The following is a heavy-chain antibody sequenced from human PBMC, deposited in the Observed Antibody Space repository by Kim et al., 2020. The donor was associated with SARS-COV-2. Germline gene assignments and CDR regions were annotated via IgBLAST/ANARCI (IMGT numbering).Heavy chain of an antibody. Sequence: GGSLRLSCAASGFTFSDYYMSWIRQAPGKGLEWVSYISSSGSTIYYADSVKGRFTISRDNAKNSLYLQMNSLRAEDTAVYYCARDPIKFDYGDHLDYWGQGTLVTVSS. CDR2: ISSSGSTI. D-gene: IGHD4-17*01. CDR3: ARDPIKFDYGDHLDY. V-gene: IGHV3-11*01. CDR1: GFTFSDYY. J-gene: IGHJ4*02.